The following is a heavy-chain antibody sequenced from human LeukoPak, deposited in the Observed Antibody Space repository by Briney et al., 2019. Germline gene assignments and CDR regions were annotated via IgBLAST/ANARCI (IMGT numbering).Heavy chain of an antibody. CDR1: GYTFTSYG. Sequence: ASVKVSCKASGYTFTSYGISWVRQAPGQGLEWMGWISAYNGNTNYAQKPQGRVTMTTDTSTSTAYMELRSLRSDDTAVYYCARITYSSFVDFYYGMDVWGQGTTVTVSS. CDR3: ARITYSSFVDFYYGMDV. CDR2: ISAYNGNT. D-gene: IGHD6-6*01. J-gene: IGHJ6*02. V-gene: IGHV1-18*01.